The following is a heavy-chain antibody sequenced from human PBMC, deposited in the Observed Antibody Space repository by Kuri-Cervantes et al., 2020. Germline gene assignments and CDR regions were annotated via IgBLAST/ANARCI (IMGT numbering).Heavy chain of an antibody. CDR3: ARETRDYGDANYYYYMDV. V-gene: IGHV3-7*03. CDR1: GFTFSSYW. D-gene: IGHD4-17*01. Sequence: GGSLRLSCAASGFTFSSYWMSWVRQAPGKGLEWVANIKQDGSEKYYADSVKGRFTISRDNAKNSLYLQMNSLRAEDTAVYYCARETRDYGDANYYYYMDVWGKGTTVTVSS. CDR2: IKQDGSEK. J-gene: IGHJ6*03.